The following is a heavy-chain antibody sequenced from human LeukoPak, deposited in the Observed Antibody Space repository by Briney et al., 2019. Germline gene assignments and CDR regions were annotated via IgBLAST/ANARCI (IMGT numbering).Heavy chain of an antibody. CDR2: IQAKAYGGAT. D-gene: IGHD2-2*01. CDR1: GFTFGDYA. J-gene: IGHJ4*02. V-gene: IGHV3-49*04. Sequence: GGSLRLSCSTSGFTFGDYAISWVRQAPGKGLEWVGFIQAKAYGGATKYAASVNGRFSISRDDSQSIANLQMNDLKTEDTAVYYCTRAPHPRCSSSGCYLDYWDQGTLVTVSS. CDR3: TRAPHPRCSSSGCYLDY.